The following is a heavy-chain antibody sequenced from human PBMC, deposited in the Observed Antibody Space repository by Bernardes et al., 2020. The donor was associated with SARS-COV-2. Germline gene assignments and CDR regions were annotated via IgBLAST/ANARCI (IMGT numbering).Heavy chain of an antibody. CDR2: IRSNSSTI. Sequence: GFLRLSCAASGFTFSSYSMNWVRQAPGKGLEWISYIRSNSSTIYYADSVKGRFTISRDNAKNSLYMQMNSLRAEDTAVYYCAINYGDFVLGYWGQGTLVTVSS. D-gene: IGHD4-17*01. J-gene: IGHJ4*02. V-gene: IGHV3-48*01. CDR3: AINYGDFVLGY. CDR1: GFTFSSYS.